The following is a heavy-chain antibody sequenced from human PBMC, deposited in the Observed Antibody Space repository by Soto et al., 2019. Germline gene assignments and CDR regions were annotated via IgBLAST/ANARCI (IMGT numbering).Heavy chain of an antibody. Sequence: GGSLRLSCAASGFTFSSYAMSWVRQAPGKGLEWVSAISGSGGSTYYADSVKGRFTISRDNSKNTLYLQMNSLRAEDTAVYYCAKYRNRTITMIVDPPDYWGQGTLVTVSS. CDR2: ISGSGGST. D-gene: IGHD3-22*01. CDR1: GFTFSSYA. CDR3: AKYRNRTITMIVDPPDY. J-gene: IGHJ4*02. V-gene: IGHV3-23*01.